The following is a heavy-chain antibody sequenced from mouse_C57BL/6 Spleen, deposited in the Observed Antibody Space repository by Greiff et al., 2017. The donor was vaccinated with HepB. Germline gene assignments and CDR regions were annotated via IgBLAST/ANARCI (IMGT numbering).Heavy chain of an antibody. CDR2: IDPSDSYT. D-gene: IGHD6-2*01. J-gene: IGHJ4*01. Sequence: QVQLQQPGAELVRPGTSVKLSCKASGYTFTRYWMHWVKQRPGQGLEWIGVIDPSDSYTNYNQKFKGKATLTVDTSSSTAYMQLSSLTSEDSAVYDCAREVSTDVDYWGQGTSVTVSS. V-gene: IGHV1-59*01. CDR3: AREVSTDVDY. CDR1: GYTFTRYW.